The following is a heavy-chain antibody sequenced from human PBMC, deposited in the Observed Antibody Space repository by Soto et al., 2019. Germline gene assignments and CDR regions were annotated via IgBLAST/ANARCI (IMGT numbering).Heavy chain of an antibody. D-gene: IGHD3-10*01. CDR2: ISYDGSNK. V-gene: IGHV3-30*18. Sequence: SLRLSCAASGFTFSSYGMHWVRQAPGKGLEWVAVISYDGSNKYYADSVKGRFTISRDNSKNTLYLQMNSLRAEDTAVYYCAKDLWITMVRGVLDVWGQGTTVTVSS. CDR3: AKDLWITMVRGVLDV. CDR1: GFTFSSYG. J-gene: IGHJ6*02.